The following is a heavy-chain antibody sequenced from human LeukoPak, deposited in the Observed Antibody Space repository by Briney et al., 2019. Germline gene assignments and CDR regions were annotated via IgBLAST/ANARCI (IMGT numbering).Heavy chain of an antibody. Sequence: GGSLRLSCAASGFTFSSYGMHWVRQAPGKGLEWVAVISYDGSNKYYADSVKGRFTISRDNAKNSLYLQMNSLRAEDTAVYYCARSGTWWELLYYFDYWGQGTLVTVSS. CDR2: ISYDGSNK. D-gene: IGHD1-26*01. V-gene: IGHV3-30*03. CDR3: ARSGTWWELLYYFDY. J-gene: IGHJ4*02. CDR1: GFTFSSYG.